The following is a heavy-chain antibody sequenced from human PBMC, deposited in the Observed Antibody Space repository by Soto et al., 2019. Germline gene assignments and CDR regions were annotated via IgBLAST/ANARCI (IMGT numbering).Heavy chain of an antibody. CDR2: IIPIFGTA. CDR3: AREGLRYSGYENYYYGMDV. V-gene: IGHV1-69*12. Sequence: QVQLVQSGAEVKKPGSSVKVSCKASGGTFSSYAISWVRQAPGQGLEWMGGIIPIFGTANYAQKFQGRVTITADESTSTAYMELSSLRSEDTAVYYCAREGLRYSGYENYYYGMDVWGQGTTVTVSS. D-gene: IGHD5-12*01. J-gene: IGHJ6*02. CDR1: GGTFSSYA.